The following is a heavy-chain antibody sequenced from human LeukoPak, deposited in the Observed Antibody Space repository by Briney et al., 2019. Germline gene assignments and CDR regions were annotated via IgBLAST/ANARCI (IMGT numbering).Heavy chain of an antibody. CDR1: GFTFSNAL. V-gene: IGHV3-15*01. Sequence: GGSLTLSCPASGFTFSNALMGWVRQPPGKGLEWVGRMKGRPDGETTDYATPVKGRFTMSRDDSKNTLYLQMNSLKTEDTAVYYGTTDNRVVPDRVRFDCWGQGTLVTVSS. D-gene: IGHD2-2*01. CDR3: TTDNRVVPDRVRFDC. J-gene: IGHJ4*02. CDR2: MKGRPDGETT.